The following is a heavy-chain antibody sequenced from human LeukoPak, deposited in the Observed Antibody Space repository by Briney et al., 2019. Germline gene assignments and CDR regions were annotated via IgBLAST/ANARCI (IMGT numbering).Heavy chain of an antibody. J-gene: IGHJ4*02. CDR3: AKWGDYDVLTGYYVSDY. CDR1: GFTFSNYA. CDR2: ITGSGGNT. V-gene: IGHV3-23*01. Sequence: PGASLGLSCAASGFTFSNYAMSWVRQAPGKGLEWVSAITGSGGNTYYADSVKGRFTISRDNSKNTVFLQMNSLRAEDTAVYYRAKWGDYDVLTGYYVSDYWGQGALVTVSS. D-gene: IGHD3-9*01.